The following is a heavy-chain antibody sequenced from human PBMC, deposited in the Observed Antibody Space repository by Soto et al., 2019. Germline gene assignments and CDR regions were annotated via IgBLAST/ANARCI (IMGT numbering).Heavy chain of an antibody. Sequence: QGQLVQSGAEVTEPGASVKVSCKASGYTCINYGVSWVRQSPGQGLEWMGWISGNTGKANYAQNLQGRVTMTTDTSTNTADMEVRSLRSDDTAVYYCARDWNCSNTRCQNCFDPWGQGTLVTVSS. CDR1: GYTCINYG. CDR2: ISGNTGKA. V-gene: IGHV1-18*01. J-gene: IGHJ5*02. D-gene: IGHD2-2*01. CDR3: ARDWNCSNTRCQNCFDP.